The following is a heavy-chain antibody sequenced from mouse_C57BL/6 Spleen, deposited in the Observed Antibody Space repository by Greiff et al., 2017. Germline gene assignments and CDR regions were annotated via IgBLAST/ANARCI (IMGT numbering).Heavy chain of an antibody. CDR3: ARSFSPYAMDY. D-gene: IGHD6-2*01. CDR2: IHPNSGST. V-gene: IGHV1-64*01. CDR1: GYTFTSSW. J-gene: IGHJ4*01. Sequence: VQLQQPGAELVKPGASVKLSCKASGYTFTSSWMHWVKQRPGQGLEWIGMIHPNSGSTNDNEKFKSKATLTVDKSSSTAYMQLSSLTSEDSAVCYYARSFSPYAMDYWGQGTSVTVSS.